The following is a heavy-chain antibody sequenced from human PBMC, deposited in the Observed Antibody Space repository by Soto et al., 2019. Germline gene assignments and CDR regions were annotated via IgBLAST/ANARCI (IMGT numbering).Heavy chain of an antibody. CDR1: GGSISSTSDY. D-gene: IGHD5-18*01. V-gene: IGHV4-39*01. CDR3: ARHLSGYGYLYFEY. Sequence: QLQLQESGPGLVKPSETQSLTCTVSGGSISSTSDYWAWIRQPPGKGLEWIGSGYHGGNTYYNPSHKSRVTISVDTSTNQFSLKLNSVTAADTAVYYCARHLSGYGYLYFEYWGQGILVTVSS. J-gene: IGHJ4*02. CDR2: GYHGGNT.